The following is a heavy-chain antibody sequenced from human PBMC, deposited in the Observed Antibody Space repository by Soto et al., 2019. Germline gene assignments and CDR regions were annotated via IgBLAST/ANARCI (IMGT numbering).Heavy chain of an antibody. J-gene: IGHJ4*02. V-gene: IGHV1-2*02. CDR2: INPKNGNT. Sequence: XSVKVSCKASGYTFTEYYIHWVRQAPGQGLEWMTWINPKNGNTNHAQKFQGRGAMARDTFISTAYMELSSLRSDDTAVYYCARGKPGGIFDYCGQGTPVTVSS. CDR1: GYTFTEYY. D-gene: IGHD1-26*01. CDR3: ARGKPGGIFDY.